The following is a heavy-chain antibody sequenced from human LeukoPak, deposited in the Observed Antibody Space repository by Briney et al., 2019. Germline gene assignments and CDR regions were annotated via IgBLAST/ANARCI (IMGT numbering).Heavy chain of an antibody. D-gene: IGHD3-10*01. CDR3: ARVGGH. J-gene: IGHJ4*02. CDR1: GLMFRSYG. Sequence: PGGSLRLSCAASGLMFRSYGMSWVRQSPEKGLEWVSAISDSGGSTYYADSVKGRFTISRDNSKNTLYLQMNSLRVEDTAVYYCARVGGHWGQGTLVTVSS. CDR2: ISDSGGST. V-gene: IGHV3-23*01.